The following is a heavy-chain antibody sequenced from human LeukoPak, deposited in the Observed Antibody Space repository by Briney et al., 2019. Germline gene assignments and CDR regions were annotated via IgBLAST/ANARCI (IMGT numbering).Heavy chain of an antibody. CDR1: GYTFTNYD. V-gene: IGHV1-8*03. CDR3: ARGYTAMVLPHFDP. CDR2: MNANSGNT. J-gene: IGHJ5*02. Sequence: ASVKVSCKASGYTFTNYDINWVRQATGQGLEWMGWMNANSGNTGYAQKFQGRVTITRNTSISTAYMELSSLRSDDTAVYYCARGYTAMVLPHFDPWGQGTLVTVSS. D-gene: IGHD5-18*01.